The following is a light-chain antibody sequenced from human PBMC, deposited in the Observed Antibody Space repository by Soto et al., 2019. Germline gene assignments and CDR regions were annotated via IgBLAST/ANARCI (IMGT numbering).Light chain of an antibody. J-gene: IGLJ3*02. CDR3: CSYAGSGTLV. CDR2: EVS. Sequence: QSVLTQPASVSGSPGQSITISCTGTTNDVGSYALVSWYQHHPGKAPKVMIYEVSKRRSGVSNRFSGSKSGNTASMTISGLQAEDEADYYCCSYAGSGTLVFGGGTKLTVL. CDR1: TNDVGSYAL. V-gene: IGLV2-23*02.